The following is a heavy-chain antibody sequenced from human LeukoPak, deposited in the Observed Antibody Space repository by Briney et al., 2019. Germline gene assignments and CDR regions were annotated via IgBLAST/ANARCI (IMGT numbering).Heavy chain of an antibody. J-gene: IGHJ4*02. D-gene: IGHD1-26*01. CDR3: ARLKRIVGASDLDY. CDR2: ISGYNGAT. Sequence: GASVKVSCKTSGYMFTSHGIRWVRQAPGQGLEWMGWISGYNGATNYAQKLQGRGTLTADTSTSRAYMELRSLRSDDTAVYYCARLKRIVGASDLDYWSQGSLV. V-gene: IGHV1-18*01. CDR1: GYMFTSHG.